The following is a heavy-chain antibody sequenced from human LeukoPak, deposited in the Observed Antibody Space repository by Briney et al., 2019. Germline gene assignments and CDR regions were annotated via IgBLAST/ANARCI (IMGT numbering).Heavy chain of an antibody. D-gene: IGHD2-8*01. CDR3: ARSYQLLMRCTNGVCQEFHNPFDY. V-gene: IGHV3-30*04. CDR1: GFTFSSYA. J-gene: IGHJ4*02. CDR2: ISYDGSNK. Sequence: GGSLRLSCAASGFTFSSYAMHWVRQAPGKGLEWVAVISYDGSNKYYADSVKGRFTISRDNSKNTLYLQMNSLRAEDTAVYYCARSYQLLMRCTNGVCQEFHNPFDYWGQGTLVTVSS.